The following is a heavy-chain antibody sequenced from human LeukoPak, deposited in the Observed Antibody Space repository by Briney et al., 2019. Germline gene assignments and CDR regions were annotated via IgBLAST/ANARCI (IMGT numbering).Heavy chain of an antibody. CDR1: GFTFSSYA. V-gene: IGHV3-23*01. CDR3: ANWQSGSRVFLDY. D-gene: IGHD1-26*01. CDR2: ISADGGDT. Sequence: GGSLRLSCAASGFTFSSYALSWVRQAPGKGLEWVSAISADGGDTYYADSVKGRFTISRDNSKNTLDLHMSSLRAEDTAIYYCANWQSGSRVFLDYWGQGTLVTVSS. J-gene: IGHJ4*02.